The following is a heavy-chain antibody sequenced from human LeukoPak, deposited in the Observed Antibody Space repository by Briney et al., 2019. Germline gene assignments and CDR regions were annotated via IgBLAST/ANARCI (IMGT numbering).Heavy chain of an antibody. D-gene: IGHD2-15*01. Sequence: GESLNISCKGSGYSFTSYWITWVRQMPGKGLEWMGRIDPGDSYTNYSPSFQGRVSISADKSISTAYLQWTSLKASDTAMYYCARQHRAARVIDYWGQGTLVTVSS. CDR1: GYSFTSYW. CDR2: IDPGDSYT. CDR3: ARQHRAARVIDY. V-gene: IGHV5-10-1*01. J-gene: IGHJ4*02.